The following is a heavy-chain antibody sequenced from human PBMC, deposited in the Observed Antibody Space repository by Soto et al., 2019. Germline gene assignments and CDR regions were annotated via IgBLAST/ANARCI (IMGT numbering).Heavy chain of an antibody. CDR2: ISWNSGSI. D-gene: IGHD6-19*01. V-gene: IGHV3-9*01. CDR1: GFTFDDYA. Sequence: EVQLVESGGGLVQPGRSLRVSCAASGFTFDDYAMHWVRQAPGKGLEWVSGISWNSGSIGYADSVKGRFTISRDNAKNSLYLQMNSLRAEDTAWYYCAKGESSAVAGNCYFDYWGQGTLVTVSS. J-gene: IGHJ4*02. CDR3: AKGESSAVAGNCYFDY.